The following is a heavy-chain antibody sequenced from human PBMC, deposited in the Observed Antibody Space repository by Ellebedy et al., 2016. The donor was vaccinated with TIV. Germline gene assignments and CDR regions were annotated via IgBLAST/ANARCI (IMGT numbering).Heavy chain of an antibody. V-gene: IGHV1-18*04. CDR2: ISAYNGNT. J-gene: IGHJ1*01. Sequence: AASVKVSCKASGYTFTSYGISWVRQAPGQGLEWMGWISAYNGNTNYAQKLQGRVTMTTDTSTSTAYMELRSLRSGDTAVYYCARDLFPGDDSSGYYFQHWGQGTLVTVSS. D-gene: IGHD3-22*01. CDR3: ARDLFPGDDSSGYYFQH. CDR1: GYTFTSYG.